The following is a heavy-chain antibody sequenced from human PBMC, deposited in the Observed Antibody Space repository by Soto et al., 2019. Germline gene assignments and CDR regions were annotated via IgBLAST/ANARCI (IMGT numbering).Heavy chain of an antibody. D-gene: IGHD4-17*01. CDR3: ARDPLYDYGDLSHVFDM. V-gene: IGHV4-30-4*01. J-gene: IGHJ3*02. Sequence: QVQLQESGPGLVKPSQTLSLSCTVSGDSMSRGDYYWSWIRLPPGKGLEWIGFVYHTGTTYDSPSLKGRVDISVDTSKNQFSLKVNSVTAADTAVYYCARDPLYDYGDLSHVFDMWGQGTMVTVSS. CDR2: VYHTGTT. CDR1: GDSMSRGDYY.